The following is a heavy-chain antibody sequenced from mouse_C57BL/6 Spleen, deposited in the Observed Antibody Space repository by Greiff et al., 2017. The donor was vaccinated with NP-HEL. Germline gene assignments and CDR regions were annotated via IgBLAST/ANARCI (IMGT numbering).Heavy chain of an antibody. J-gene: IGHJ1*03. CDR1: GFTFSDYY. CDR2: INYDGSST. D-gene: IGHD4-1*01. CDR3: ARDSGTWYFDV. Sequence: DVHLVESEGGLVQPGRSMKLSCTASGFTFSDYYMAWVRQVPEKGLEWVANINYDGSSTYYLDSLKSRFIISRDNAKNILYLQMSSLKSEDTATYYCARDSGTWYFDVWGTGTTVTVSS. V-gene: IGHV5-16*01.